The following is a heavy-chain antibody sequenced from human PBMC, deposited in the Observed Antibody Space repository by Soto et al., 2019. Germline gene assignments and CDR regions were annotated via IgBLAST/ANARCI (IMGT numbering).Heavy chain of an antibody. CDR1: GFTFTSHG. CDR2: IWYDGSNK. V-gene: IGHV3-33*01. D-gene: IGHD3-16*01. Sequence: QXXLVESGGGVVQPGRSLRLXCAASGFTFTSHGXHXXXXXXDKGLEWVAVIWYDGSNKYYADSVKGRFTISRDNSKNMLYLEMNSLRVEDTAVYYCARWGNWKVADNWGQGTLVTVSS. J-gene: IGHJ4*02. CDR3: ARWGNWKVADN.